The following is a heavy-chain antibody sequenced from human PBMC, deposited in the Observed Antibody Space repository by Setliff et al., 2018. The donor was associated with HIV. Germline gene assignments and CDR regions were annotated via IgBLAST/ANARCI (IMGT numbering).Heavy chain of an antibody. D-gene: IGHD3-3*01. CDR3: ARTAGGGFLTNYYYMDV. V-gene: IGHV3-53*04. Sequence: GGSLRLSCVVSGFTVSSNYMSWVRQAPGKGLEWVSVIYSVGSTYYADSVQGRFTISRHNSKNTLYLQMNSLRPEDTAVYYCARTAGGGFLTNYYYMDVWGKGTTVTVSS. CDR2: IYSVGST. J-gene: IGHJ6*03. CDR1: GFTVSSNY.